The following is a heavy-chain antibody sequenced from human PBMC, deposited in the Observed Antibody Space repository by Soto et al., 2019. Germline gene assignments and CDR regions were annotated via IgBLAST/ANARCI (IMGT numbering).Heavy chain of an antibody. V-gene: IGHV3-23*01. Sequence: PGGSLRLSCAASGFTFSSYAMSWVCQAPGKGLEWVSAISGSGGSTYYADSVKGRFTISRDNSKNTLYLQMNSLRAEDTAVYYCANGPSRGGYCSSTSCPGLDYWGQGTLVTVSS. J-gene: IGHJ4*02. CDR1: GFTFSSYA. CDR2: ISGSGGST. CDR3: ANGPSRGGYCSSTSCPGLDY. D-gene: IGHD2-2*01.